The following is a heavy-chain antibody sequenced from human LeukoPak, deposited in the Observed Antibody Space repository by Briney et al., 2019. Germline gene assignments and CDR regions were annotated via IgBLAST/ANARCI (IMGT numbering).Heavy chain of an antibody. J-gene: IGHJ6*03. CDR3: ARDGYSYGYESYYYYYYMDV. V-gene: IGHV1-8*01. CDR2: MNPNSGNT. CDR1: GYTFTSYD. D-gene: IGHD5-18*01. Sequence: ASVKVSCKASGYTFTSYDINWVRQATGQGLEWMGWMNPNSGNTGYAQKFQGRVTMTRNTSISTAYMELSSLRSEDTAVYYCARDGYSYGYESYYYYYYMDVWGKGTTVTISS.